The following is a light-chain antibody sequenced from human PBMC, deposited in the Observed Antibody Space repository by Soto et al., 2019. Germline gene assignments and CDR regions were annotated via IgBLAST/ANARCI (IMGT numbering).Light chain of an antibody. CDR3: QQRIKWPLT. CDR1: QSISSH. V-gene: IGKV3-11*01. CDR2: GAS. J-gene: IGKJ4*01. Sequence: EIVLTQSPATLSLSPGERATLSCRASQSISSHLAWYQQKPGQAPRLLIYGASNRATGIPARFSGRGSGTDFTLTSSSLEPEDFAVYYCQQRIKWPLTFGGGTKVEIK.